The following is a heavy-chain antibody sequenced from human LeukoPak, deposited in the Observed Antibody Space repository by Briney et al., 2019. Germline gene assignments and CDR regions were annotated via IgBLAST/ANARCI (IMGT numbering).Heavy chain of an antibody. J-gene: IGHJ1*01. CDR2: IYGGNGNT. CDR1: GYTFTSYA. Sequence: ASVKVSCKASGYTFTSYAMHWVRQAPGQRLEWMGWIYGGNGNTKYSQKFQGRVTMTRDTSTSTVYMELSSLRSEDTAVYYCARPSSGWPAEYFQHWGQGTLVTVSS. V-gene: IGHV1-3*01. D-gene: IGHD6-19*01. CDR3: ARPSSGWPAEYFQH.